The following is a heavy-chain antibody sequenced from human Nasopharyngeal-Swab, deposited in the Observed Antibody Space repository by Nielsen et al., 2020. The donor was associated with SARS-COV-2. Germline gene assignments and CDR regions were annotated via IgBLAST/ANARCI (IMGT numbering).Heavy chain of an antibody. CDR2: IIPIFGTA. J-gene: IGHJ4*02. CDR3: ARAGITMVRGGQDYYFDY. D-gene: IGHD3-10*01. Sequence: WVRQAPGQGLEWMGGIIPIFGTANYAQEFQGRVTITADESTSTAYMELSSLRSEDTAVYYCARAGITMVRGGQDYYFDYWGQGTLVTVSS. V-gene: IGHV1-69*01.